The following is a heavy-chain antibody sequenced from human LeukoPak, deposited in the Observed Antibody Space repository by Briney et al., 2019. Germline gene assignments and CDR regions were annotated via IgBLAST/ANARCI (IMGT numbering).Heavy chain of an antibody. CDR1: GGSISSYY. V-gene: IGHV4-4*07. CDR2: IYTSGST. Sequence: SETLSLTCTVSGGSISSYYWSWIRQPAGKGLEWIGRIYTSGSTNYNPSLKSRVTMSVDTSKNQFSLKLSSVTAADTAVYYCARGKEGYSYGYDYFDYWGQGTLVTVSS. CDR3: ARGKEGYSYGYDYFDY. D-gene: IGHD5-18*01. J-gene: IGHJ4*02.